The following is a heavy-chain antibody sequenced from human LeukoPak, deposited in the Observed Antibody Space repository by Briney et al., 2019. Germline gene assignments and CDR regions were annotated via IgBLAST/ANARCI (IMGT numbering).Heavy chain of an antibody. J-gene: IGHJ4*02. Sequence: PGGSLRLSCAASGFTFSSYSMNWVRQAPGKGLEWVSSISSSSSYTYYADSVKGRFTISRDNAKNSLYLQMNSLRAEDTTVYYCARSPRSWGFVYYFDYWGQGTLVTVSS. CDR1: GFTFSSYS. V-gene: IGHV3-21*01. CDR2: ISSSSSYT. CDR3: ARSPRSWGFVYYFDY. D-gene: IGHD3-16*01.